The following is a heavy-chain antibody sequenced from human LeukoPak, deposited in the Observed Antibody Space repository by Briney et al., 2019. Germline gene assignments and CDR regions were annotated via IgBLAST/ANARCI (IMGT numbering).Heavy chain of an antibody. CDR3: AKLYGTIFGVGNWFDP. CDR1: GGSISSGSYY. V-gene: IGHV4-61*02. D-gene: IGHD3-3*01. Sequence: PSETLSLTCTVSGGSISSGSYYWSWIRQPAGKGLEWIGRIYTSGSTNYNPSLKSRVTISVDTSKNQFSLKLSSVTAADTAVYSCAKLYGTIFGVGNWFDPWGQGTLVTVSS. CDR2: IYTSGST. J-gene: IGHJ5*02.